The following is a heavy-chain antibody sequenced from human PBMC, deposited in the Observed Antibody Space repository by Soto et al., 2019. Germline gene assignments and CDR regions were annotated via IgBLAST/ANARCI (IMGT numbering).Heavy chain of an antibody. CDR2: ISGSDDST. CDR1: GFTFSSYA. V-gene: IGHV3-23*01. CDR3: AKRSSSSTFDY. Sequence: EVQLLESGGGLVQPGESLRLSCAASGFTFSSYAMSWVRQAPGKGLEWVSVISGSDDSTYYADSVKGRFTIARDNSENPLYMQMNSLRAEDTAVYYCAKRSSSSTFDYWGQGPLVTVSS. J-gene: IGHJ4*02. D-gene: IGHD6-6*01.